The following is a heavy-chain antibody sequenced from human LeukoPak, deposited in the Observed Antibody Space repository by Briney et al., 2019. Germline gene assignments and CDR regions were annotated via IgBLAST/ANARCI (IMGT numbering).Heavy chain of an antibody. CDR3: ARLTSSSSGSSFDY. CDR1: GGSISSYY. CDR2: IYYSGST. Sequence: SETLSLTCTVSGGSISSYYWSWIRQPPGKGLEWIGYIYYSGSTNYNPSLKSRVTISVDTSKNQFSLKLSSVTAANTAVYYCARLTSSSSGSSFDYWGQGTLVTVSS. J-gene: IGHJ4*02. V-gene: IGHV4-59*08. D-gene: IGHD6-13*01.